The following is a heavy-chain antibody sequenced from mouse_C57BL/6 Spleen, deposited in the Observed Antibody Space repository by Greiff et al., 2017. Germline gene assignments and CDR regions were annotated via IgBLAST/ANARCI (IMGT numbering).Heavy chain of an antibody. V-gene: IGHV3-6*01. CDR2: ISYDGSN. CDR1: GYSITSGYY. CDR3: ARRSNFYWYFDV. J-gene: IGHJ1*03. D-gene: IGHD2-5*01. Sequence: VQLQQSGPGLVKPSQSLSLTCSVTGYSITSGYYWNWILQFPGNKLEWMGYISYDGSNNYNPSLKNRISITRDTSKNQFFLKLNSVTTEDTATYYCARRSNFYWYFDVWGTGTTVTVSS.